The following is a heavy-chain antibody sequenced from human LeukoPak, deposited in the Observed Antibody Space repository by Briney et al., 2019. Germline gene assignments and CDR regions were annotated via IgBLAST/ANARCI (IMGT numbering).Heavy chain of an antibody. CDR1: GFTFSSYS. CDR2: ISSSSSYI. J-gene: IGHJ6*03. CDR3: ARDLFDSYYYYMDV. D-gene: IGHD3-3*01. V-gene: IGHV3-21*01. Sequence: GGSLRLSCAASGFTFSSYSMNWVRQAPGKGLEWVSSISSSSSYIYYADSVKGRFNISRDNAKNSLYLQMNSLRAEDTAVYYCARDLFDSYYYYMDVWGKGTTVTVSS.